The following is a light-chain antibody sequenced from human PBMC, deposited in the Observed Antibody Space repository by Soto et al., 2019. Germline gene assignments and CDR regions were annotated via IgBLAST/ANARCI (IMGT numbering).Light chain of an antibody. J-gene: IGKJ2*01. CDR1: QSISSW. CDR3: QQYHSYLYT. V-gene: IGKV1-5*03. Sequence: DIQMTQSPSTLSPSVGDRVTITCRASQSISSWLAWYQQKPGKGPKLLIYQASTLESGVPSRFSGSGSGTEFTLTISSLQPDDFATYYCQQYHSYLYTFGQGTKLEIK. CDR2: QAS.